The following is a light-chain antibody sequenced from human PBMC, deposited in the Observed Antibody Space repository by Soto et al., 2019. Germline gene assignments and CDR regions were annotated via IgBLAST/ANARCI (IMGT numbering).Light chain of an antibody. V-gene: IGKV3-20*01. Sequence: EIVLTQSPGTLSLSPGERATLSCRASQSVSSSYLAWYQQKPGQAPRLLIYGASSRATGIPDRFSGSGSGTDFTLTISRLEPEDFAVYYCHQYGGSSWTCGQGTKVEVK. CDR3: HQYGGSSWT. CDR1: QSVSSSY. CDR2: GAS. J-gene: IGKJ1*01.